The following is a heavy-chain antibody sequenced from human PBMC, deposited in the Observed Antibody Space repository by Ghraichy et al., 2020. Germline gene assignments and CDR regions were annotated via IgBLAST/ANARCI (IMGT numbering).Heavy chain of an antibody. V-gene: IGHV3-74*01. CDR1: GFTLSNYW. CDR2: IKSDGSST. D-gene: IGHD2-15*01. Sequence: GESLNISCAASGFTLSNYWMHWVRQPPGKGLVWVSRIKSDGSSTIYADSVKGRFTISRDNAKNTLYLQMNSLRAEDTADYYCAREYCSSGRCFFGTGGSHFDYWGQGTPVTVSS. CDR3: AREYCSSGRCFFGTGGSHFDY. J-gene: IGHJ4*02.